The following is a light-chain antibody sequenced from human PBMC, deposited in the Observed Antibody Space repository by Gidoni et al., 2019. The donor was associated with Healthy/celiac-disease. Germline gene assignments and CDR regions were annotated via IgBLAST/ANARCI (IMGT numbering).Light chain of an antibody. V-gene: IGKV1D-43*01. Sequence: IGIPQSPSSLSASVGDRVTITCWASQGISSYLAWYQQKPAKAPKLFIYYASSLQRGVPSRFSGSGSGTDYTLTISSLQPEDFATYYCQQYYSTPFGPGTKVDIK. CDR1: QGISSY. J-gene: IGKJ3*01. CDR2: YAS. CDR3: QQYYSTP.